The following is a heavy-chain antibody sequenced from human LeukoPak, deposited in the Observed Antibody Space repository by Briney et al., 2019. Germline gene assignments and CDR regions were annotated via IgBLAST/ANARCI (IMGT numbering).Heavy chain of an antibody. D-gene: IGHD2-15*01. V-gene: IGHV4-31*03. J-gene: IGHJ4*02. Sequence: SETLSLTCTVSGASISSGGYYWSWIRQHPGKGLEWIGYIYYTGSTYYNPSLRSRIFISVDTARNQFSLQLRSVTAADTAVYYCASHCSGGTSYRYFFDYWGQGTQVTVSS. CDR2: IYYTGST. CDR3: ASHCSGGTSYRYFFDY. CDR1: GASISSGGYY.